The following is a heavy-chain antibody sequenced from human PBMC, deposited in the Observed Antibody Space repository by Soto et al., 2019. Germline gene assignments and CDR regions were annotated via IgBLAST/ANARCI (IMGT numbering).Heavy chain of an antibody. CDR1: GGSISSYS. CDR3: ARGGPKYCSGGSCYNWFDP. D-gene: IGHD2-15*01. V-gene: IGHV4-59*01. CDR2: MFYSGST. J-gene: IGHJ5*02. Sequence: SETLSLTCTDSGGSISSYSWSWIRQTPGTGLEWLGYMFYSGSTNYNPSLTRRVTISVDTSKNQFSLNLISVTAADTAVYYCARGGPKYCSGGSCYNWFDPWGQGTLVTVSS.